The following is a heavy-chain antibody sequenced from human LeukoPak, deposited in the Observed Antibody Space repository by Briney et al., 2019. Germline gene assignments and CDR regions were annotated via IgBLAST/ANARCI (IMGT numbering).Heavy chain of an antibody. Sequence: GGSLRLSCAASGFTFSSYWMSWVRQAPGKGLEWVDNIKQDGSEKYYVDSVKGRFTISRDNAKDSLDLQMNSLRAEDTGVYYCARDQELLWFGESSNWFDPWGQGTLVTVSS. D-gene: IGHD3-10*01. V-gene: IGHV3-7*03. CDR3: ARDQELLWFGESSNWFDP. J-gene: IGHJ5*02. CDR1: GFTFSSYW. CDR2: IKQDGSEK.